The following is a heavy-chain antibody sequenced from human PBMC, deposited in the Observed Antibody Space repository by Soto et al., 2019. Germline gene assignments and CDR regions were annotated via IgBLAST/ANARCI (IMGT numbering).Heavy chain of an antibody. CDR2: IYYSGST. D-gene: IGHD5-18*01. CDR3: ARSLSVDTAMVYGY. V-gene: IGHV4-31*03. CDR1: GGSISSGGYY. J-gene: IGHJ4*02. Sequence: QVQLQESGPGLVKPSQTLSLTCTVSGGSISSGGYYWSWIRQHPGKGLEWIGYIYYSGSTYYNPSLKSRVTISVAPSKNQFSLKLSSVTAADTAVYYCARSLSVDTAMVYGYWGQGTLVTVSS.